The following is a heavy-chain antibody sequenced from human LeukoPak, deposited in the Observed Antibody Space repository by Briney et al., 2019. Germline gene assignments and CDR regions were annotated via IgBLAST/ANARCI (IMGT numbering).Heavy chain of an antibody. CDR1: GYSFTSYW. V-gene: IGHV5-51*01. D-gene: IGHD3-9*01. CDR2: IYPGGSDT. J-gene: IGHJ3*02. CDR3: ARSPLRDYDILTGYYKDAFDI. Sequence: GESLQISCKGSGYSFTSYWIGWGRQMPGKGLEWMGIIYPGGSDTRYSPSFQGQVTISADKSISTAYLQWSSLKASDTAMYYCARSPLRDYDILTGYYKDAFDIWGQGTMVTVSS.